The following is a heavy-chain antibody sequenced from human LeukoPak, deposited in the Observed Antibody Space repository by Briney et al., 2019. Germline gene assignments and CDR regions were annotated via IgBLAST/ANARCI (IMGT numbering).Heavy chain of an antibody. J-gene: IGHJ3*02. Sequence: PGGSLRLSCAASGFTFGSYWMRWVRQAPGKGLEWVANIKRDGSDKYYVGSVKGRFTISRDNAKNTLYLQMNSLRAEDTAVYYCAKVSSPSYYDSSGYYPAFDIWGQGTMVTVSS. CDR1: GFTFGSYW. CDR2: IKRDGSDK. CDR3: AKVSSPSYYDSSGYYPAFDI. D-gene: IGHD3-22*01. V-gene: IGHV3-7*03.